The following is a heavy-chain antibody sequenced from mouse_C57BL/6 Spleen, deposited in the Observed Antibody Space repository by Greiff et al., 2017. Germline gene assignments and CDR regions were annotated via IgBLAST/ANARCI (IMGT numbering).Heavy chain of an antibody. Sequence: DVKLQESGPGLVKPSQSLSLTCSVTGYSITSGYYWNWIRQFPGNKLEWMGYISYDGSNNYNQSLKNRISITLDTSKNQFFLKFNSVTTEDTATYCCARGGGVQGDWFADWGQGTLVTGAA. J-gene: IGHJ3*01. CDR3: ARGGGVQGDWFAD. V-gene: IGHV3-6*01. CDR1: GYSITSGYY. CDR2: ISYDGSN.